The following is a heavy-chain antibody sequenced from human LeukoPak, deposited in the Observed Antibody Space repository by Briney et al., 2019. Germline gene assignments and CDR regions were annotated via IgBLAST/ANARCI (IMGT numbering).Heavy chain of an antibody. V-gene: IGHV4-59*12. CDR1: GGSISSYY. CDR2: IYYSGRT. Sequence: PSETLSLTCTVSGGSISSYYWSWIRQPPGKGLEWIGFIYYSGRTDYSPSLKSRAAISLDTSKNQFSLKLNSVTAADTAVYYCARRRRDGYNFYFDFWGQGSLVAVSS. D-gene: IGHD5-24*01. CDR3: ARRRRDGYNFYFDF. J-gene: IGHJ4*02.